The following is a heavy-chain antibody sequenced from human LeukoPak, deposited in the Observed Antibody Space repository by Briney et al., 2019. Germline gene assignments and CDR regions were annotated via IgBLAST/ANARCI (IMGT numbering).Heavy chain of an antibody. CDR3: ARALWHEDYFDY. V-gene: IGHV3-30*04. CDR1: GFTFNIYA. CDR2: ISYDGSNK. Sequence: GGSLRLSCAASGFTFNIYAMNWVRQAPGKGLEWVAVISYDGSNKYYADSVKGRFTISRDNSKNTLYLQMNSLRAEDTAVYYCARALWHEDYFDYWGQGTLVTVSS. J-gene: IGHJ4*02. D-gene: IGHD2/OR15-2a*01.